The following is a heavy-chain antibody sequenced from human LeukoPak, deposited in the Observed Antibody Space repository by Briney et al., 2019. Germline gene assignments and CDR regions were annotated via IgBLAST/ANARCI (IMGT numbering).Heavy chain of an antibody. J-gene: IGHJ5*02. CDR3: ARWSIDSSGYLNWFDP. V-gene: IGHV1-3*01. Sequence: GASVKVSCKASGYTFTSYAMHWVRQAPGQRLEWMGWINAGNGNTKYSQKFQGRVTITRDTSASTAYMELSSLRSEDTAVYYCARWSIDSSGYLNWFDPWGQGTLVTVSS. CDR1: GYTFTSYA. D-gene: IGHD3-22*01. CDR2: INAGNGNT.